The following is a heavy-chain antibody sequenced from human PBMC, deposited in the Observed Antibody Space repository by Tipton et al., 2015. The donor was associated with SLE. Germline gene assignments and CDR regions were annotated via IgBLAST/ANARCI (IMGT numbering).Heavy chain of an antibody. CDR1: GGSLSDYF. Sequence: TLSLTCAVYGGSLSDYFWSWIRQPPGKGLEWIGEIKPGEVTNYNPSLKSRVTISRDTSKNQFSLKLSSLTAADTAVYYCARGPLSRVALSWGQGTLVTVSS. V-gene: IGHV4-34*01. CDR2: IKPGEVT. CDR3: ARGPLSRVALS. D-gene: IGHD2-15*01. J-gene: IGHJ5*02.